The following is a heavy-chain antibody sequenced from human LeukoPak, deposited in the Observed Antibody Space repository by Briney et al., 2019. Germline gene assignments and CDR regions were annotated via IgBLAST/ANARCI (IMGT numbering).Heavy chain of an antibody. CDR2: ISSTATSI. D-gene: IGHD3-22*01. CDR1: GFTLSDHY. J-gene: IGHJ4*02. CDR3: ASEAYYDTGGFAN. Sequence: GGFLRLSCVASGFTLSDHYMSWIRQAPGKGLEWISYISSTATSINYADSVKGRFTISRDNAENSIFLQMDSLRPEDTAVYYCASEAYYDTGGFANWGQGTLVTVSS. V-gene: IGHV3-11*01.